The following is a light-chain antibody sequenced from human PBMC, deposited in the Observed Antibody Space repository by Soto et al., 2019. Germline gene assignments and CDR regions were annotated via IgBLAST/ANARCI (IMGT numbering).Light chain of an antibody. V-gene: IGKV1-5*01. CDR3: QKYNSAPPT. CDR1: QSVSSW. Sequence: DIQMTKSPSTLSASVGERVTITCRASQSVSSWLAWYQQKPGKAPKLLIYDATTLESGVPSRFSGSGSGTDFTLTISSLQPEDVATYYCQKYNSAPPTFGQGTKVDI. J-gene: IGKJ1*01. CDR2: DAT.